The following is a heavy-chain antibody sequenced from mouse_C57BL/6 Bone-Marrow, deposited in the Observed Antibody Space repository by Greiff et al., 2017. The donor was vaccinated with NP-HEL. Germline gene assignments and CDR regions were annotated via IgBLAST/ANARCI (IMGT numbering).Heavy chain of an antibody. CDR2: IDPSDSYT. V-gene: IGHV1-69*01. D-gene: IGHD2-5*01. CDR3: ARSYSNYVGWYFDV. J-gene: IGHJ1*03. Sequence: VQLQQPGAELVMPGASVKLSCKASGYTFTSYWMHWVKQRPGQGLEWIGEIDPSDSYTNYNQKFKGKSTLTVDKSSSTAYMQLSSLTSEDSAVYYCARSYSNYVGWYFDVWGTGTTVTVSS. CDR1: GYTFTSYW.